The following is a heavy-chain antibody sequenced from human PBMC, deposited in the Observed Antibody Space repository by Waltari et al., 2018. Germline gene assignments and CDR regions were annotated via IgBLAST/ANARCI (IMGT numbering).Heavy chain of an antibody. CDR3: ARRISSSWSGDYYYYMDV. J-gene: IGHJ6*03. Sequence: QVQLQQWGAGLLKPSETLSLTCAVYGGSFSGYYWSWIRQPPGKGLEWIGEINHSGSTNYNPSLKSRVTIAVDTSKNQFSLKLSSVTAADTAVYYCARRISSSWSGDYYYYMDVWGKGTTVTVSS. V-gene: IGHV4-34*01. CDR1: GGSFSGYY. CDR2: INHSGST. D-gene: IGHD6-13*01.